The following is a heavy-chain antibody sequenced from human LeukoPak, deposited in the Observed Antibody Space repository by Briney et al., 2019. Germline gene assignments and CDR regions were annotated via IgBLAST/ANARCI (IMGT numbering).Heavy chain of an antibody. CDR3: AREIVLMMSDAASPYFMDV. J-gene: IGHJ6*03. CDR1: GASVNDYF. CDR2: VYSGGAA. D-gene: IGHD3-16*01. V-gene: IGHV4-59*02. Sequence: SESLSLTCSVSGASVNDYFWSWIRQAPGRGLEWLGQVYSGGAAEYSPSLKGRVTISLDASTNKVSLSLRSATPADTAVYFCAREIVLMMSDAASPYFMDVWGRGTTVTVAS.